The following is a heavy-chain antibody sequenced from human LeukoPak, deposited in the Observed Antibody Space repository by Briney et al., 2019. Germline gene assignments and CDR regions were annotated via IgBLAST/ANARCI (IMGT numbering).Heavy chain of an antibody. J-gene: IGHJ4*02. CDR2: IKQDGSEK. Sequence: GGSLRLSCAASGFTFSNFWMAWVRQAPGQGLEWVANIKQDGSEKYHVDSVKGRFTISRDNAKNSLYLQMNSLRAEDTAVYYCARGRVDDYWGQGTLVTVSS. V-gene: IGHV3-7*03. CDR3: ARGRVDDY. CDR1: GFTFSNFW.